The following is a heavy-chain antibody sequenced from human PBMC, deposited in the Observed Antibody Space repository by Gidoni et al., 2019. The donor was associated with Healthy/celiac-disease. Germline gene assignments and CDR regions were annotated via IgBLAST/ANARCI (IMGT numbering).Heavy chain of an antibody. CDR1: GGSFSGYY. Sequence: QVQLQQWGAGLLKPSETLSLTCAVYGGSFSGYYWSWIRQPPGKGLEWIGEINHSGSTNYNPSLKSRVTISVDTSKNQFSLKLSSVTAADTAVYYCASSSTGYSSGWYDYWGQGTLVTVSS. CDR2: INHSGST. CDR3: ASSSTGYSSGWYDY. V-gene: IGHV4-34*01. D-gene: IGHD6-19*01. J-gene: IGHJ4*02.